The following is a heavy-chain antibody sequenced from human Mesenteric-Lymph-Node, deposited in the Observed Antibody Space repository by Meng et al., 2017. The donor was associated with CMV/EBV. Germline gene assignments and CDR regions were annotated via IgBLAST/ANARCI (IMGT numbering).Heavy chain of an antibody. CDR2: IIPIFGTA. V-gene: IGHV1-69*05. J-gene: IGHJ4*02. Sequence: CKASGGTFSSYAISWVRQAPGQGLEWMGGIIPIFGTANYAQKFQGRVTITTDESTSTAYMELSSLRSEDTAVYYCARVGRTDYYFDYWGQGTLVTVSS. CDR1: GGTFSSYA. CDR3: ARVGRTDYYFDY. D-gene: IGHD1-14*01.